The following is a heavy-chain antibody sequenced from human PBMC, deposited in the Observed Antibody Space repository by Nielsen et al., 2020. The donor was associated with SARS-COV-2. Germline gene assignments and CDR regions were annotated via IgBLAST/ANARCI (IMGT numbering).Heavy chain of an antibody. J-gene: IGHJ5*02. V-gene: IGHV3-30*03. D-gene: IGHD6-19*01. CDR2: ISYDGSNK. CDR1: GFTFSSYG. CDR3: ATLRGIAVAGTEFDP. Sequence: GGSLRLSCAASGFTFSSYGMHWVRQAPGKGLEWVAVISYDGSNKYYADSVKGRFTISRDNSKNTLYLQMNSLRAEDTAVYYCATLRGIAVAGTEFDPWGQGTLVTVSS.